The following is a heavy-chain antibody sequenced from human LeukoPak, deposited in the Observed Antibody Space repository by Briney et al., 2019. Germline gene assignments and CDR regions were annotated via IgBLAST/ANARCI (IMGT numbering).Heavy chain of an antibody. CDR2: IIPILGIA. D-gene: IGHD4/OR15-4a*01. CDR3: AREGLWHSIDY. J-gene: IGHJ4*02. CDR1: GGTFSSYA. Sequence: ASVKVSCKASGGTFSSYAISWVRQAPGQGLEWMGRIIPILGIANYAQKFQGRVTITADKSTSTAYMELSSLRSEDTAVYYSAREGLWHSIDYWGQGTLVTVSS. V-gene: IGHV1-69*04.